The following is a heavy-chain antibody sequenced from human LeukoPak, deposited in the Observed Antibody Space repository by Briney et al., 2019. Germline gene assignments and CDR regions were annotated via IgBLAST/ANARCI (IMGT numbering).Heavy chain of an antibody. V-gene: IGHV3-21*01. Sequence: PGGSLRLSCAASGFTLSSYSMNWVRQAPGKGLEWVSSISSSSSYMYYADAVKGRFTISRDNAKNSLYLQMNSLRAEDTAVYYCARDRGEGGYDFSSGYYFWGQGTLVTVSS. CDR2: ISSSSSYM. CDR1: GFTLSSYS. CDR3: ARDRGEGGYDFSSGYYF. D-gene: IGHD3-3*01. J-gene: IGHJ4*02.